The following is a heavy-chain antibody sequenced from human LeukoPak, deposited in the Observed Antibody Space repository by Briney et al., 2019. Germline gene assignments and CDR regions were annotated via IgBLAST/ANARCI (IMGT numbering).Heavy chain of an antibody. D-gene: IGHD6-13*01. Sequence: ASVKVSCKASGYTFTSYDINWVRQATGQGLEWMGWMNPNSGHTGYAQKFQGRVTMTRNPSISTAYTELSSLRSEDTAVYYCARGDSSSWYRWYYFDYWGQGTLVTVSS. CDR2: MNPNSGHT. CDR3: ARGDSSSWYRWYYFDY. J-gene: IGHJ4*02. V-gene: IGHV1-8*01. CDR1: GYTFTSYD.